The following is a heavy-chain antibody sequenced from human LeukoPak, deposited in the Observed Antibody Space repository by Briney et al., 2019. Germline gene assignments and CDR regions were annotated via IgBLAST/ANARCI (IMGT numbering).Heavy chain of an antibody. CDR2: GYTGGCT. CDR1: GFTCSCYS. CDR3: ARGPSGYHNT. Sequence: GPSLRLSCATSGFTCSCYSFYFVSRALGVGRMCLPLGYTGGCTYYADSVEGRFTISTDNSKNTLYLQMTSLTAEDTAVYYCARGPSGYHNTGGHGTLGTASS. J-gene: IGHJ4*01. D-gene: IGHD5-12*01. V-gene: IGHV3-66*01.